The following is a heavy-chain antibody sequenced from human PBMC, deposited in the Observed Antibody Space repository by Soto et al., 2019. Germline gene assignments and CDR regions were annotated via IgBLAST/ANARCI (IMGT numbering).Heavy chain of an antibody. CDR1: GFTFTSYA. CDR3: AKEMTSGYYLFDY. J-gene: IGHJ4*02. Sequence: GGSLRLSCAASGFTFTSYAMSWVRQAPGKGLEWVSTISGTGGSTYYPDSVKGRFTISRDDSKNTVYLQMNSLRAEDAAVYYCAKEMTSGYYLFDYWGQGTLVTVSS. CDR2: ISGTGGST. D-gene: IGHD3-22*01. V-gene: IGHV3-23*01.